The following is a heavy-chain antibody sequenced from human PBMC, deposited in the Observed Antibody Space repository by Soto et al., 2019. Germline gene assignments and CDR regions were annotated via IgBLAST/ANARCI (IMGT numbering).Heavy chain of an antibody. V-gene: IGHV4-59*01. J-gene: IGHJ6*02. Sequence: QVQLQESGPGLVKPSETLSLTCTVSGGSISSYYWSWIRQPPGKGLEWIGYIYYSGTTNYNPSLKSRVTISVDTSKNQFSLKLSSVAAADTAVYYGARYKSNYYYGMDVWGQGTTVTVSS. CDR3: ARYKSNYYYGMDV. CDR2: IYYSGTT. D-gene: IGHD1-20*01. CDR1: GGSISSYY.